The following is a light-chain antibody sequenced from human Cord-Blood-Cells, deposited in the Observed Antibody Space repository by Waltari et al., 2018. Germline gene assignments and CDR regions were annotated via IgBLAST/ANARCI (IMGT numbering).Light chain of an antibody. Sequence: DIQMTQSPSTLSASVGDRVTITCRASQSISSWLAWYQQKPGKAPKLLICKASSLESGVPSRFSGSGSGTECTLTISSLQPDDFATYYCQQYNSYSPCTFGQGTKLEIK. J-gene: IGKJ2*02. CDR3: QQYNSYSPCT. V-gene: IGKV1-5*03. CDR2: KAS. CDR1: QSISSW.